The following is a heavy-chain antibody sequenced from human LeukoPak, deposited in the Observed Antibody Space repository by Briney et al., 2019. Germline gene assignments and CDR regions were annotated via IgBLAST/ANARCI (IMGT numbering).Heavy chain of an antibody. V-gene: IGHV4-4*07. CDR2: LFTGGNA. D-gene: IGHD5-12*01. CDR1: GDSMNGYH. Sequence: PSETLSLTCSVSGDSMNGYHWIWIRQTAGKGLEWIGRLFTGGNAECNPSLKSRVTMSVETSKSQFSLKLTSVTAADTAIYYCARGLRWDSGNDWGPEHWGQGVLVTVSS. J-gene: IGHJ4*02. CDR3: ARGLRWDSGNDWGPEH.